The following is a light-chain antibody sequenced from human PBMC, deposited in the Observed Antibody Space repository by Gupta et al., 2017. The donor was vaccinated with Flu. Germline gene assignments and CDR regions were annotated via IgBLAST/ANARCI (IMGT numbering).Light chain of an antibody. Sequence: VVMTQHPLSLPVTLGQPASISCRSSQGLVYSDGNTYLNWFQQRPGQSPRRLIYLASHRHSGVPDRFSGSGSGTDFTLKISRVEAEDVGVYYWRQGEHWPWAFGQGTKVEIK. J-gene: IGKJ1*01. CDR1: QGLVYSDGNTY. CDR2: LAS. CDR3: RQGEHWPWA. V-gene: IGKV2-30*01.